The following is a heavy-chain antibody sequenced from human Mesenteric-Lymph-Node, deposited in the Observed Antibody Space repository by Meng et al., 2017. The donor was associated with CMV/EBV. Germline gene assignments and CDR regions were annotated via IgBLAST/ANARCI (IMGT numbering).Heavy chain of an antibody. D-gene: IGHD1-14*01. Sequence: GFSISNYAMSWVRQAPGKGLEWVSGISGNGVSTWYADSVKGRFTFYRDNSKNTLFLQMNSLRAEDTALYYCAKSPRDAGSLGAFDTWGQGTMVTVSS. J-gene: IGHJ3*02. CDR2: ISGNGVST. CDR3: AKSPRDAGSLGAFDT. CDR1: GFSISNYA. V-gene: IGHV3-23*01.